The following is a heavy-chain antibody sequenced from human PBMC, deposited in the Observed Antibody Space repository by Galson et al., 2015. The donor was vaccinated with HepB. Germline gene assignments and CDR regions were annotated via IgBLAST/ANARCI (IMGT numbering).Heavy chain of an antibody. CDR3: ARRSAAGLN. V-gene: IGHV4-59*12. J-gene: IGHJ4*02. Sequence: SETLSLTCTVSGDSISSNYWTWIRQPPGKGLEWIGYIYHSGSTKNNPSLRSRVTTSIDTTKNQFSLKLSSVTAADTAVYYCARRSAAGLNWGQGTLVTVSS. D-gene: IGHD6-13*01. CDR1: GDSISSNY. CDR2: IYHSGST.